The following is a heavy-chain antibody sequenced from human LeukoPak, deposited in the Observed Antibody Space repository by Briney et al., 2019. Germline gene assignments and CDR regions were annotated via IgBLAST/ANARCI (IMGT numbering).Heavy chain of an antibody. Sequence: PSETLSLTCAVYGGPFSGYYWSWIRQPPGKGLEWIGEINHSGSANYNPSLKSRVTISVDTSKNQFSLRLTSVTAADTAVYLCARYVVYGSGKYYFDYWGQGSLVSVSS. CDR3: ARYVVYGSGKYYFDY. V-gene: IGHV4-34*01. J-gene: IGHJ4*02. CDR1: GGPFSGYY. D-gene: IGHD3-10*01. CDR2: INHSGSA.